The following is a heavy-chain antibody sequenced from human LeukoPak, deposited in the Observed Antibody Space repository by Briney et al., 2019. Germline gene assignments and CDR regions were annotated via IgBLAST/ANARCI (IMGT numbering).Heavy chain of an antibody. V-gene: IGHV5-51*01. D-gene: IGHD1-26*01. CDR1: GYSFTTYW. J-gene: IGHJ4*02. CDR3: ARHGKVGATQSWLDY. Sequence: GESLKISCKGSGYSFTTYWIAWVRQVPGKGLESMGIIYPGDSDTRYSPSFQGQVTISADRSISTAYLQWSSLRASDSAVYYCARHGKVGATQSWLDYWGQRTLVTVSS. CDR2: IYPGDSDT.